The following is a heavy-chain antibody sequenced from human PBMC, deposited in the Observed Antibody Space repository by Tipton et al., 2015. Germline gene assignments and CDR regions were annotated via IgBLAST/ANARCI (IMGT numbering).Heavy chain of an antibody. J-gene: IGHJ4*02. V-gene: IGHV3-7*01. CDR1: GFTLSRYA. Sequence: SLRLSCSAAGFTLSRYAMNWVRQAPGKGLEWVANIKQDGSEKYYVGSVKGRFTISRDNAKNSLYLQMNSLRAEDTAVYYCAKEATVASLNQEKGYFDSWGQGTPVAVSS. D-gene: IGHD1-26*01. CDR3: AKEATVASLNQEKGYFDS. CDR2: IKQDGSEK.